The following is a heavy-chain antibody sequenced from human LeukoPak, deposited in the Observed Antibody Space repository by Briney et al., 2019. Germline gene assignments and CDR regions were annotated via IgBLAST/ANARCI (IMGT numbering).Heavy chain of an antibody. CDR3: ARDFGSDTAMVPDYYGMDV. D-gene: IGHD5-18*01. V-gene: IGHV3-21*01. CDR1: GFTFSSYS. J-gene: IGHJ6*02. Sequence: PGGSLRLSCAASGFTFSSYSMNWVRQAPGKGLEWVSSISSSSSYIYYADSVKGRFTISRDNAKNSLYLQMNSLRAEDTAVYYCARDFGSDTAMVPDYYGMDVWDQGTTVTVSS. CDR2: ISSSSSYI.